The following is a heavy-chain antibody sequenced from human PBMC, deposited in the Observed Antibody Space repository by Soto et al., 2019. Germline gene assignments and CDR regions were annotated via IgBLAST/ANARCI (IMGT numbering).Heavy chain of an antibody. J-gene: IGHJ6*03. CDR2: MNPNSGNT. D-gene: IGHD3-9*01. CDR3: ARGPILAGPTYYYYYYMDV. V-gene: IGHV1-8*01. Sequence: ASVKVSCKASGYTFTSYDINWVRQATGQGLEWMGWMNPNSGNTGYAQKFQGRVTMTRNTSISTAYMELSSLRSEDTAVYYCARGPILAGPTYYYYYYMDVWGKGTTVTVSS. CDR1: GYTFTSYD.